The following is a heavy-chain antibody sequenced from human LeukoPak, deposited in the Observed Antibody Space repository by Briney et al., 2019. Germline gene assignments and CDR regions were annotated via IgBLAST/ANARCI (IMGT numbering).Heavy chain of an antibody. J-gene: IGHJ5*02. CDR1: GDTLSKFS. CDR3: STDLLARGITSFEP. D-gene: IGHD3-16*01. V-gene: IGHV1-24*01. Sequence: ASVKVSCKVSGDTLSKFSMHWIRQAPGKGLEWIGGFDPEDGETIYAQKFQGRVTMNEDTSTDTAYMELRSLRSDDTAVYYCSTDLLARGITSFEPWGQGTLVTVSS. CDR2: FDPEDGET.